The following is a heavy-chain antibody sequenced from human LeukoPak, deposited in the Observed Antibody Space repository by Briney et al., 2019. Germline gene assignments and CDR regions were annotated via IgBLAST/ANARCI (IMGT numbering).Heavy chain of an antibody. CDR1: GYTFTTYS. V-gene: IGHV1-18*01. CDR2: ISVNNGGT. D-gene: IGHD6-19*01. Sequence: AASVKVSCKASGYTFTTYSLAWVRQAPGQSLEWMGWISVNNGGTNYAQSFQDRVTLTRDTSTNTAYLELRSLRSDDTAVYYCARGFIAVTAYYFDYWGQGTLVTVSS. CDR3: ARGFIAVTAYYFDY. J-gene: IGHJ4*02.